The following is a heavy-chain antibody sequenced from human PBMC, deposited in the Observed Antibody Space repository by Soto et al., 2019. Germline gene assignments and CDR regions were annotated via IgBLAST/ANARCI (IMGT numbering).Heavy chain of an antibody. D-gene: IGHD3-10*01. Sequence: GGSLRLSCAASGFTFSSYAMSWVRQAPGKGLEWVSAIRGSGGSTYYADSVEGRFTISRDNSKNTLYLQMNSLGAEDTAVYYCAKAPADRSGSYYNLNFDYWGQGTLVTVSS. CDR2: IRGSGGST. V-gene: IGHV3-23*01. CDR1: GFTFSSYA. J-gene: IGHJ4*02. CDR3: AKAPADRSGSYYNLNFDY.